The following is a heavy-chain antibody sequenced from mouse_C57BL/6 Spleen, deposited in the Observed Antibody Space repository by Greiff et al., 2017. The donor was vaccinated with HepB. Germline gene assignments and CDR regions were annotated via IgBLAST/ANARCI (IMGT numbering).Heavy chain of an antibody. Sequence: EVQLQQSGPELVKPGASVKIPCKASGYTFTDYNMDWVKQSHGKSLEWIGDINPNNGGTIYNQKFKGKATLTVDKSSSTAYMELRSLTSEDTAVDYCAERYYYGSSYGYFDGWGTGTTVTVSS. CDR3: AERYYYGSSYGYFDG. CDR1: GYTFTDYN. V-gene: IGHV1-18*01. J-gene: IGHJ1*03. CDR2: INPNNGGT. D-gene: IGHD1-1*01.